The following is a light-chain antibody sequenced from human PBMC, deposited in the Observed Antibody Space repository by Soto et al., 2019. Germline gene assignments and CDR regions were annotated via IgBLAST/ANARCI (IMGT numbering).Light chain of an antibody. Sequence: ELTQPLSVSVALGQTARITCGGNNIGSKNVHWYQQKPGQAPVLVIYRDSNRPSGIPERFSGSNSGNTATLTISRAQAGDEADYYCQVWDSSTVVFGTGTKVTVL. J-gene: IGLJ1*01. CDR3: QVWDSSTVV. V-gene: IGLV3-9*01. CDR1: NIGSKN. CDR2: RDS.